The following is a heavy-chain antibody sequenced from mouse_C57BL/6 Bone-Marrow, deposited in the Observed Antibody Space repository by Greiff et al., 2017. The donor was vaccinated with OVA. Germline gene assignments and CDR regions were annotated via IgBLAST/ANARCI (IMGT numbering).Heavy chain of an antibody. D-gene: IGHD6-5*01. CDR2: ISGGGGNT. CDR3: ARQRRSLYYYAMDY. Sequence: EVKLEESGGGLVKPGGSLKLSCAASGFTFSSYTMSWVRQTPEKRLEWVATISGGGGNTYYPDSVKGRFTISRDNAKNTLYLQMSSLRSEDTALYYCARQRRSLYYYAMDYWGQGTSVTVSS. J-gene: IGHJ4*01. V-gene: IGHV5-9*01. CDR1: GFTFSSYT.